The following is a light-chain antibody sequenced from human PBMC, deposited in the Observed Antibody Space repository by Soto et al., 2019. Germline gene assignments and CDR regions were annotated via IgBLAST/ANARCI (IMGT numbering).Light chain of an antibody. CDR3: SSYTSSSTRV. J-gene: IGLJ1*01. V-gene: IGLV2-14*01. CDR2: DVS. CDR1: SSDVGGYNY. Sequence: QSVRTXPASVSGSPGQSITISCTGTSSDVGGYNYVSWYQQHPGKAPKLMIYDVSNRPSGVSNRFSGSKSGNTASLTISGLQAEDEADYYCSSYTSSSTRVFGTGTKVTVL.